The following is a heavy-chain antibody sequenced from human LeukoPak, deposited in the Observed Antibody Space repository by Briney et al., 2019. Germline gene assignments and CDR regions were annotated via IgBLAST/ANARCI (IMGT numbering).Heavy chain of an antibody. CDR3: AREVGALDY. J-gene: IGHJ4*02. D-gene: IGHD1-26*01. CDR1: GFTFSSYW. V-gene: IGHV3-23*01. CDR2: ISDNGDST. Sequence: GGSLRLSCAASGFTFSSYWMSWVRQAPGKGLEWVSIISDNGDSTYYADSVKGRFTTSRDNSKNTLYLQMNSLRAEDTAVYYCAREVGALDYWGQGTLVTVSS.